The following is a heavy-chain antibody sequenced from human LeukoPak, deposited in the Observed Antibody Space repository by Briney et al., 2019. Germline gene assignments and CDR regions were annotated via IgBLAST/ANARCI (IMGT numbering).Heavy chain of an antibody. J-gene: IGHJ4*02. Sequence: SETLSLTCTVSGGSISTYYWNWIRQPPGKGLEWIGYIYYSGSTNYNPSLKSRVTISVDTSKNQFSLKLTSVTAADTAVYFCARGYGYKSTYFDNWGQGTLVTVSS. CDR1: GGSISTYY. V-gene: IGHV4-59*01. CDR2: IYYSGST. CDR3: ARGYGYKSTYFDN. D-gene: IGHD5-12*01.